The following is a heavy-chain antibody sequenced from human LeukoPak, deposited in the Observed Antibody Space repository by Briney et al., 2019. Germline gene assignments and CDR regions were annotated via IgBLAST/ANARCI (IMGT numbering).Heavy chain of an antibody. V-gene: IGHV1-2*02. D-gene: IGHD2-21*01. CDR2: INPNTGDT. CDR3: AVAPGDY. J-gene: IGHJ4*02. CDR1: GYTFTGYY. Sequence: ASVKVSCKASGYTFTGYYMHWVRQAPGQGLEWMGWINPNTGDTNYAQKFQGRVTMTRDTSIATVYMEISRLTSDDTALFYCAVAPGDYWGQGTLVTVSS.